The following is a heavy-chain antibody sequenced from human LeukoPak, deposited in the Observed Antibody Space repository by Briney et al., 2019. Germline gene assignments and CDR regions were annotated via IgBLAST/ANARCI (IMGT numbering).Heavy chain of an antibody. CDR3: AKAGTYGDYYFDY. V-gene: IGHV3-23*01. CDR1: GFTFSSYA. D-gene: IGHD4-17*01. CDR2: ISGSGGST. Sequence: PGGSLRLSCAASGFTFSSYAMSWVRQARGKGVEWVSAISGSGGSTYYADSVKGRFTISRDNSKNTLYLQMNSLRAEDTAVYYCAKAGTYGDYYFDYWGQGTLVTVSS. J-gene: IGHJ4*02.